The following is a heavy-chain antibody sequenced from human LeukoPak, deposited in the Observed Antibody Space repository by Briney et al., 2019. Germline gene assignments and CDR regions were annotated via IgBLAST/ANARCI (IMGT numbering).Heavy chain of an antibody. D-gene: IGHD3-9*01. CDR2: IKQDGSEK. CDR1: GFTFSSYW. J-gene: IGHJ4*02. CDR3: ARELRYFDWYSDY. Sequence: PGGSLRLSCAASGFTFSSYWMSWVRQAPGKGLEWGANIKQDGSEKYYVDSVKGRFTLSRDNAKNSLYLQMNSLRAEDTAVYYCARELRYFDWYSDYWGQGTLVTVSS. V-gene: IGHV3-7*01.